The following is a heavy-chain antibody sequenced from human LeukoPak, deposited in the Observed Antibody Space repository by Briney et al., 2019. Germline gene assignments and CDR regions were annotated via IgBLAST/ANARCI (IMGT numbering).Heavy chain of an antibody. CDR3: ARDRVTYYYDNSGYYGEGYFDY. D-gene: IGHD3-22*01. J-gene: IGHJ4*02. V-gene: IGHV7-4-1*02. CDR2: ISTNTGNP. CDR1: GYTFTSYA. Sequence: ASVKVSCKASGYTFTSYAMNWLRQAPGQGLEWMGWISTNTGNPTYAQGFTGRFVFSLDTSVSTAYLQISSLKAEDTALYYCARDRVTYYYDNSGYYGEGYFDYWGQGTLVTVSS.